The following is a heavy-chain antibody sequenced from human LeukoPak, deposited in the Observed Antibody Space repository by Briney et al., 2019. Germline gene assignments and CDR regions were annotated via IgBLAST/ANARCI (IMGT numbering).Heavy chain of an antibody. V-gene: IGHV3-23*01. CDR3: ASTRVCGGILLRPDCLYFED. CDR1: GFTFNNYV. J-gene: IGHJ4*02. CDR2: ISHTGGDT. D-gene: IGHD3-16*01. Sequence: GGSLRLSCAASGFTFNNYVMSWVRQAPGKGLEWVSGISHTGGDTNYADTVLGRFTVSRDNSKNTLYLQMNSLGAEDTAIYYCASTRVCGGILLRPDCLYFEDWGQGALVTVSS.